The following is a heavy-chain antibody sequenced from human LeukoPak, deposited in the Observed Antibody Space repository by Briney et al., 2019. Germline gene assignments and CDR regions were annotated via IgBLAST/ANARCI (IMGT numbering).Heavy chain of an antibody. CDR1: GYTFTSYG. V-gene: IGHV1-18*01. Sequence: ASVKVSCKASGYTFTSYGISWVRQAPGQGLEWMGWISAYNGNTNYAQKLQGRVTMTTDTSTSTAYMELRSLRSDDTAVYYRARRSQDDFWSGYYFGYYYYYMDVWGKGTTVTVSS. CDR3: ARRSQDDFWSGYYFGYYYYYMDV. CDR2: ISAYNGNT. J-gene: IGHJ6*03. D-gene: IGHD3-3*01.